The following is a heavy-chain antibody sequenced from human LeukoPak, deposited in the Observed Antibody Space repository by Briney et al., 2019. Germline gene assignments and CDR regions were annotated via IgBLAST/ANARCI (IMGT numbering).Heavy chain of an antibody. Sequence: ASVKVSCKASGYTFTGNYMHWVRQATGQGLEWMGWINPNSGGTNYAQRFQGRVTMTRDTSISTAYMELSRLRSDDTAVYYCARGHSYMIDYWGQGTLVTVSS. D-gene: IGHD5-18*01. CDR2: INPNSGGT. CDR1: GYTFTGNY. J-gene: IGHJ4*02. V-gene: IGHV1-2*02. CDR3: ARGHSYMIDY.